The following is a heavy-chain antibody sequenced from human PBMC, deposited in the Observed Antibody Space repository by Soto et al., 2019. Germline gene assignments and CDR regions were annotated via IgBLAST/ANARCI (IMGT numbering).Heavy chain of an antibody. D-gene: IGHD6-25*01. Sequence: EVQLVESGGGLVQPGGSLRLSCAASGFILSDHYMDWVRQAPGKGLEWVGRSRNKANSYTTEYVASVKGRFTISRDESKNSLYLQMNSLRTEDTAVYYCARAAPPFQHWVQGTLVTVSS. CDR3: ARAAPPFQH. J-gene: IGHJ1*01. V-gene: IGHV3-72*01. CDR2: SRNKANSYTT. CDR1: GFILSDHY.